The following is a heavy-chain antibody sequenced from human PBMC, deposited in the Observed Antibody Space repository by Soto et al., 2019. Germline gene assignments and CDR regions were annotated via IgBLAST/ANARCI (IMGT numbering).Heavy chain of an antibody. J-gene: IGHJ4*02. D-gene: IGHD6-6*01. V-gene: IGHV3-23*01. Sequence: EVQLLESGGGLVQPGGSLRLSCAASGFTFSSYAMTWVRRAPGKGLEWVSAISGGGGSTYYADSVKGRFTISRDNSKNTLYLQMNSLRAEDTAVYYCANHLKYSSSSPVDYWGQGTLVTVSS. CDR3: ANHLKYSSSSPVDY. CDR2: ISGGGGST. CDR1: GFTFSSYA.